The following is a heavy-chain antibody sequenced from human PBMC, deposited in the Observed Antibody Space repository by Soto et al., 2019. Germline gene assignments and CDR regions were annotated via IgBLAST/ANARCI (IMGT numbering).Heavy chain of an antibody. Sequence: GGSLRLSCAASGFTVKNYQMNWVRQAPGKGLEWVSVIYSGGVTYYPDSVKGRFTIIRDTSRNSVYLQMNSLRADDTAIYYCARDSSTTGYYGLDVWGQGTTVTVSS. CDR3: ARDSSTTGYYGLDV. CDR2: IYSGGVT. CDR1: GFTVKNYQ. J-gene: IGHJ6*02. V-gene: IGHV3-53*01.